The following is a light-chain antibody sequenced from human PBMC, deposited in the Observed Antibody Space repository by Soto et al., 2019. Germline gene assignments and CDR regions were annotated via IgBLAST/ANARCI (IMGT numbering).Light chain of an antibody. Sequence: EIVLTQSPGTLSLSPGERATLSCRASQSLSSSQLAWYQQKPGQAPRLLIHDASSRATGISDRFTGSGSGTDSTLTITTLGPEDFAVYYCQQYGSSPRTFGLGTKVDIK. CDR3: QQYGSSPRT. V-gene: IGKV3-20*01. CDR2: DAS. CDR1: QSLSSSQ. J-gene: IGKJ1*01.